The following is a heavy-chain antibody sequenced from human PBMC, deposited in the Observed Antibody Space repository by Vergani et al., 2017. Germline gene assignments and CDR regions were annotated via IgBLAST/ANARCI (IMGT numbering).Heavy chain of an antibody. CDR3: ASGSLGISRGYWYFDL. CDR1: EFTFSTYT. Sequence: EVQLVESGGGLVKPGGSLRLSCAASEFTFSTYTMNWVRQAPGKGLEWVSSSSGGGTYIYYADSLKGRFTVAGDNAKNSLYLQMNSLRAEDTAVYYCASGSLGISRGYWYFDLWGRGNLVTVSA. D-gene: IGHD7-27*01. V-gene: IGHV3-21*01. J-gene: IGHJ2*01. CDR2: SSGGGTYI.